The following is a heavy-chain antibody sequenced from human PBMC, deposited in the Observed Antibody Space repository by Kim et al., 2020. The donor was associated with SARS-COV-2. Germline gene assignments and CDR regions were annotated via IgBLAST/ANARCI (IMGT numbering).Heavy chain of an antibody. J-gene: IGHJ6*02. CDR3: ARGVQLEPWAGRHDERYGDHGMDV. CDR2: IYYSGST. Sequence: SETLSLTCTVSGGSVSSGSYYWIWIRQPPGKGLDGIVYIYYSGSTNYNPSLKSRVTISISTYKNPLSLKLSSVTAADTAVYYCARGVQLEPWAGRHDERYGDHGMDVWGQGTPVTVSS. CDR1: GGSVSSGSYY. D-gene: IGHD1-1*01. V-gene: IGHV4-61*01.